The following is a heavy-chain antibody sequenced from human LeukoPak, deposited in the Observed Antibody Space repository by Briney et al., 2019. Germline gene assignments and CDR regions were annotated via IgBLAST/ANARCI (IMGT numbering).Heavy chain of an antibody. Sequence: GRSLRLSCAASGFTFDDYAMHWVRQAPGKGLEWVSGISWNSGSIGYADSVKGRFTISRDNAKNTLYLQMNSLRAEDTAVYYCAIATVYDYWGQGTLVTVSS. V-gene: IGHV3-9*01. J-gene: IGHJ4*02. CDR2: ISWNSGSI. D-gene: IGHD4-17*01. CDR3: AIATVYDY. CDR1: GFTFDDYA.